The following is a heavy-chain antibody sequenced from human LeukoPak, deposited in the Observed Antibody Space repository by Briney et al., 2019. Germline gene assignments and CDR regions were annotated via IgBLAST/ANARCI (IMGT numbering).Heavy chain of an antibody. D-gene: IGHD6-13*01. J-gene: IGHJ6*04. CDR2: IYYSGST. CDR3: ARGTAGAGYSVDV. V-gene: IGHV4-39*01. Sequence: KPSETLSLTCTVSGGFNSSSSHYGGWIRQPLGKGLEWIGSIYYSGSTYYNPSLKSRVTICVDTSKNQFSLKLSSVTAADTAVYYCARGTAGAGYSVDVRGKGTTVTVSS. CDR1: GGFNSSSSHY.